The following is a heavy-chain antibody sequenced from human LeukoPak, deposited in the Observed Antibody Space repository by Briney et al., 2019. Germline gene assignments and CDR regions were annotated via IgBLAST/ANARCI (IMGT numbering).Heavy chain of an antibody. CDR1: GFTFSSYA. CDR2: ISYDGSNK. Sequence: GGSLRLPCAASGFTFSSYAMHWVRQAPGKGLEWVAVISYDGSNKYYADSVKGRFTISRDNSKNTLYLQMNSLRAEDTAVYYCARDLGTTEGNWFDPWGQGTLVTVSS. CDR3: ARDLGTTEGNWFDP. J-gene: IGHJ5*02. V-gene: IGHV3-30*04. D-gene: IGHD1-1*01.